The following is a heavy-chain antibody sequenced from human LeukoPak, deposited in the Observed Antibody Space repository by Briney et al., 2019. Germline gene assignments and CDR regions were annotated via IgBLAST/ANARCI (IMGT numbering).Heavy chain of an antibody. J-gene: IGHJ4*02. D-gene: IGHD3-22*01. V-gene: IGHV1-2*02. CDR2: INPNSGGT. Sequence: ASVKVSCKASGYTFTGYYMHWVRQAPGQGLEWMGWINPNSGGTNYAQKFQGRVTMTRDTSISTAYMELSRLRSDDTAVYYCARGPHYYDSSGYYYNYWGQGTLVTVSS. CDR1: GYTFTGYY. CDR3: ARGPHYYDSSGYYYNY.